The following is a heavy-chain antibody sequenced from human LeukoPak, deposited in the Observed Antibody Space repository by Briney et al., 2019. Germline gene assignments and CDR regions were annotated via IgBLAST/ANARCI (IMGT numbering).Heavy chain of an antibody. CDR3: AREPLYSGYVRVGAFDI. D-gene: IGHD5-12*01. CDR2: IYYSGST. CDR1: GGSISSGDYY. Sequence: SETLSLTCTVSGGSISSGDYYWSWVRQPPGKGLEWIGYIYYSGSTYYNPSLKSRVTISVDTSKNQFSLKLSSVTAADTAVYYCAREPLYSGYVRVGAFDIWGQGTMVTVSS. J-gene: IGHJ3*02. V-gene: IGHV4-30-4*08.